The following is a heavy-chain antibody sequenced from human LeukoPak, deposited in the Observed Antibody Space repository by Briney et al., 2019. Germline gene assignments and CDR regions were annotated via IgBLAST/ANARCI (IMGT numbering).Heavy chain of an antibody. CDR3: AKSGLNRFDY. CDR2: ITSYSSTI. D-gene: IGHD2-15*01. CDR1: GFPFSSYS. V-gene: IGHV3-48*01. Sequence: GGSLRLSCAASGFPFSSYSMNWVRQAPGRGLEWVSYITSYSSTIYYADSVKGRFTISRDNAENTLYLQMNSLRAEDTAIYYCAKSGLNRFDYWGQGTLVTVSS. J-gene: IGHJ4*02.